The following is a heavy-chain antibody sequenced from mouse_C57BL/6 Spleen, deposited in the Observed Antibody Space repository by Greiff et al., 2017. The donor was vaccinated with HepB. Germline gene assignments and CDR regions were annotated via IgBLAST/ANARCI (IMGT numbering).Heavy chain of an antibody. J-gene: IGHJ1*03. V-gene: IGHV5-17*01. CDR1: GFTFSDYG. CDR3: ARPLYSNFYWYFDV. CDR2: ISSGSSTI. Sequence: DVMLVESGGGLVKPGGSLKLSCAASGFTFSDYGMHWVRQAPEKGLEWVAYISSGSSTIYYADTVKGRFTISRDNAKNTLFLQMTSLRSEDTAMYYCARPLYSNFYWYFDVWGTGTTVTVSS. D-gene: IGHD2-5*01.